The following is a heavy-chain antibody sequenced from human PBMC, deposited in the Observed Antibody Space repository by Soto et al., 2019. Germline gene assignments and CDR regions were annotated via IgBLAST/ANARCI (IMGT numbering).Heavy chain of an antibody. Sequence: QVQLVESGGGVVQPGRSLRLSCAASRFTFSSYGMHWVRQAPGKGLEWVAVISYDGSNKYYADSVKGRFTISRDNSKNRSYRQRNSLRAEDRAVYHGAKDEAWLDHASSLLGYWGQGTLVTVSS. CDR2: ISYDGSNK. V-gene: IGHV3-30*18. J-gene: IGHJ4*02. D-gene: IGHD2-8*02. CDR3: AKDEAWLDHASSLLGY. CDR1: RFTFSSYG.